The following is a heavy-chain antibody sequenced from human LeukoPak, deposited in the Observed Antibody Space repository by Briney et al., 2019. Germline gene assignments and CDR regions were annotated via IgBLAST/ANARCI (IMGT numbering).Heavy chain of an antibody. CDR2: INPSGST. D-gene: IGHD2-2*01. CDR3: ARGRREYSTSWYEGDH. Sequence: SETLSLTCVVYGESFSDYYWSWIRQSPGKGLEWIGEINPSGSTTYNPSLKTRVSISVDTSQKQFSLKLTSVTAADTAVYYCARGRREYSTSWYEGDHWGQGTLVTVSS. J-gene: IGHJ1*01. V-gene: IGHV4-34*01. CDR1: GESFSDYY.